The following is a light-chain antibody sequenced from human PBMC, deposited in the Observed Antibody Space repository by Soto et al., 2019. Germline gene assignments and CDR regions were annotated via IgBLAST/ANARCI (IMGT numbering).Light chain of an antibody. CDR3: QQYDNVLSLP. CDR1: QDISNY. CDR2: DAS. J-gene: IGKJ4*01. V-gene: IGKV1-33*01. Sequence: DIQITQSPSSLSASVGDRVTITCQASQDISNYLNWYQQKPGKAPKLLIYDASNLETGVPSRFSGSGSGTDFTFTISSLQPEDIATYYCQQYDNVLSLPFGGGTKAAIK.